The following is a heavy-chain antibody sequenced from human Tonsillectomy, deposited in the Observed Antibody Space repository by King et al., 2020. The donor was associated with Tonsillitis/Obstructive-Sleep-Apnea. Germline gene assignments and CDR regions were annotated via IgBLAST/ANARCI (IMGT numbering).Heavy chain of an antibody. Sequence: VQLVESGGGLVKPGGSLRLSCAASGFTFSSYSMNWVRQAPGNGLEWVSSISSSSSYIYYADSVKGRFTISRDNAKNSLYLQMNSLRAEDTAVYYCARGEANAFDIWGQGTMVTVSS. CDR2: ISSSSSYI. CDR1: GFTFSSYS. V-gene: IGHV3-21*01. D-gene: IGHD3-16*01. CDR3: ARGEANAFDI. J-gene: IGHJ3*02.